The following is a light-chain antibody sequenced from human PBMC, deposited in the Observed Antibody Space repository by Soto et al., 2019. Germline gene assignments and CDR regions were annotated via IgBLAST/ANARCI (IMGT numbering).Light chain of an antibody. V-gene: IGKV3-20*01. CDR2: GAS. Sequence: EIVMTQSPGTLSLSPGERATLSCRASQSVSSRLAWYQQKPGQAPRLLISGASSSAAGIPDRFSGSGSGTDFNLTISRLEPEDFALYDCQHYVGGSPITFGQGTRLEIK. CDR3: QHYVGGSPIT. CDR1: QSVSSR. J-gene: IGKJ5*01.